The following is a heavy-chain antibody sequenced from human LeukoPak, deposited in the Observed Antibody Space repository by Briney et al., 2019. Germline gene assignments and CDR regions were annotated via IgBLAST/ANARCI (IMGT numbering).Heavy chain of an antibody. Sequence: SQTLSLTCALSGDSVSSSTASWNWIRQSSSSGLEWLGRTFYRSKSYSEYAGSVRGLVTITAYTSKNQFSLQLYSVTPADTAVYYCARDARYHILHAFNIWGQGTMVTVSS. CDR1: GDSVSSSTAS. CDR3: ARDARYHILHAFNI. CDR2: TFYRSKSYS. D-gene: IGHD1-26*01. V-gene: IGHV6-1*01. J-gene: IGHJ3*02.